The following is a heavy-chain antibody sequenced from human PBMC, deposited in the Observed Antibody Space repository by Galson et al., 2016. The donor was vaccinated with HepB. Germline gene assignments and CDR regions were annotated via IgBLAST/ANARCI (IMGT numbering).Heavy chain of an antibody. CDR1: GFTFRNYA. J-gene: IGHJ6*02. CDR2: ISGSGGVT. V-gene: IGHV3-23*01. Sequence: SLRLSCAASGFTFRNYAMNWVRQAPGKGLEWVSSISGSGGVTYYVDSVKGRFTIARDNSKSTLFLQMNSLGVEDTAIYYCAKDNLGDYYYYGMDVWGQGTWVTVSS. CDR3: AKDNLGDYYYYGMDV.